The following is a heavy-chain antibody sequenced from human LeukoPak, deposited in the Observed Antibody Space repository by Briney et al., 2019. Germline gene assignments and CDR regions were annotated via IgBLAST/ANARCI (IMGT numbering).Heavy chain of an antibody. CDR3: AKDGRTPGDGAGPDS. V-gene: IGHV3-23*01. Sequence: GGSLRLSCAASGFTFSSYWMHWVRQTPGKGLEWVSTISGSAGSTYYADPVRGRFTVSRDNSKSTLYLQMNSLRAEDTAQYYCAKDGRTPGDGAGPDSWGQGTLVTVSS. CDR2: ISGSAGST. CDR1: GFTFSSYW. J-gene: IGHJ4*02. D-gene: IGHD3-10*01.